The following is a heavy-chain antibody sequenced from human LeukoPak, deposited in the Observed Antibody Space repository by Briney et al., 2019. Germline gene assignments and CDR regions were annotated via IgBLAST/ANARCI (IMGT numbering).Heavy chain of an antibody. CDR2: ISAYNGNT. D-gene: IGHD4-17*01. Sequence: ASVKVSCKASGYTFTSYGISWVRQAPGQGLEWMGWISAYNGNTNYAQKLQGRVTMTTDTSTSTAYMELRSLRSDGTAVYYCARSSTVTPEFDPWGQGTLVTVSS. V-gene: IGHV1-18*01. CDR1: GYTFTSYG. J-gene: IGHJ5*02. CDR3: ARSSTVTPEFDP.